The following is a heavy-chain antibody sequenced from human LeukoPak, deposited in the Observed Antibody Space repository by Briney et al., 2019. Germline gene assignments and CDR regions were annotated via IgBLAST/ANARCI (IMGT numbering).Heavy chain of an antibody. Sequence: GRSLRLPCAASGFTFDDYAMHWVRQAPGKGLEWVSGISWNSGSIGYADSVKGRFTISRDNSKNTLYLQMNSLRAEDTAVYYCAKALVGATSFFDYWGQGTLVTVSS. D-gene: IGHD1-26*01. V-gene: IGHV3-9*01. CDR3: AKALVGATSFFDY. CDR2: ISWNSGSI. J-gene: IGHJ4*02. CDR1: GFTFDDYA.